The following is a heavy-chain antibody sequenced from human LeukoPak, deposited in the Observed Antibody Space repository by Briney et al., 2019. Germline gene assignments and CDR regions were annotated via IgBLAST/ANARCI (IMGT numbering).Heavy chain of an antibody. D-gene: IGHD3-16*02. CDR3: ARDSITCGGVIVTL. CDR2: ISAYNGNT. V-gene: IGHV1-18*04. CDR1: GYTFTSYG. J-gene: IGHJ3*01. Sequence: GASVKVSCKASGYTFTSYGISWVRQAPGQGLEWMGWISAYNGNTNYAQKLQGRVTMTTDTSTSTAYMELRSLRSDDTAVYYCARDSITCGGVIVTLWGQGTMVTVSS.